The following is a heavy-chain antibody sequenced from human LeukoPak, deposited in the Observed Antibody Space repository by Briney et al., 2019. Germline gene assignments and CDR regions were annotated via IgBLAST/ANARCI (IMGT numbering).Heavy chain of an antibody. CDR2: ISASGGTT. CDR1: GFTFRSYA. J-gene: IGHJ5*02. D-gene: IGHD3-22*01. CDR3: AKDASSGNLGPYHFDP. Sequence: GGSLRLSCAASGFTFRSYAMSWVRQAPGKGLEWVSAISASGGTTYFADSVKGRFTISRDNSRTTLYLQMNSLRAEDTALYHCAKDASSGNLGPYHFDPWGQGTLVTVSS. V-gene: IGHV3-23*01.